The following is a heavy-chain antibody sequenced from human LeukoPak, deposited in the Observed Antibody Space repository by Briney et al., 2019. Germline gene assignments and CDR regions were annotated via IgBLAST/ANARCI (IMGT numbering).Heavy chain of an antibody. J-gene: IGHJ4*02. CDR3: ARDPPGSGSYLDY. CDR2: VYYTGIT. CDR1: GDSITTYY. D-gene: IGHD3-10*01. V-gene: IGHV4-59*01. Sequence: PSETLSLTCTVSGDSITTYYWTWVRQPPGKGLEYIGYVYYTGITNYNPPLKSRVTISLDTSKNQFSLKLTSVTAADTAVYYCARDPPGSGSYLDYWGQGTLVTVSS.